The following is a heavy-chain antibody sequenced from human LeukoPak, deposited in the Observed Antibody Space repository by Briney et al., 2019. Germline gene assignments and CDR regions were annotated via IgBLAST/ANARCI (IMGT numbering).Heavy chain of an antibody. V-gene: IGHV3-33*01. CDR1: GIPFSKYG. J-gene: IGHJ3*01. Sequence: RAGGSLRPSCAVSGIPFSKYGMHWVRQAPGKGLEWVATIWHDGSPKMYADSAKGRFTISRDDSKNMLYLQMNSLRADDTAEYYCVTHYKWDLLVHAFDFWGQGTRVTVSS. CDR3: VTHYKWDLLVHAFDF. CDR2: IWHDGSPK. D-gene: IGHD1-26*01.